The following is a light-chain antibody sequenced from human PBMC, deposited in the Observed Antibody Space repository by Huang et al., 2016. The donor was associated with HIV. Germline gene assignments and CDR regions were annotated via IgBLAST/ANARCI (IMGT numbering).Light chain of an antibody. Sequence: EIVLTQSPDTLSLSPGERATLSCRASQSVGTSLAWYQQKPGQAPRLLIYDASNRATGIPARFSGGGSGTDFTLTISSLEPEDFAVYYCQQRSNWPRGTFGPGTKVDIK. CDR3: QQRSNWPRGT. V-gene: IGKV3-11*01. CDR1: QSVGTS. CDR2: DAS. J-gene: IGKJ3*01.